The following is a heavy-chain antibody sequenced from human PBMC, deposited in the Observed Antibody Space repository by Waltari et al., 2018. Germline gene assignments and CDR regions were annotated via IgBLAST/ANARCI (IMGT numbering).Heavy chain of an antibody. CDR3: ARDAEYCGGDCYSNDAFDI. CDR2: IYTSGST. Sequence: QVQLQESGPGLVKPSETLSLTCTVSGGSISSYYWSWIRQPAGKGLELIGRIYTSGSTNYNPSLKSRVTMSVDTSKNQFSLKLSSVTAADTAVYYCARDAEYCGGDCYSNDAFDIWGQGTMVTVSS. CDR1: GGSISSYY. J-gene: IGHJ3*02. V-gene: IGHV4-4*07. D-gene: IGHD2-21*02.